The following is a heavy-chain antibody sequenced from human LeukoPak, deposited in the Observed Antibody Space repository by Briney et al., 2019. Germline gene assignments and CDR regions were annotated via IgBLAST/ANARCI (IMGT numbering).Heavy chain of an antibody. CDR3: ARDGGDYDFWSGQGWFDP. CDR2: IWYDGSNK. V-gene: IGHV3-33*01. J-gene: IGHJ5*02. CDR1: GFTFSSYG. D-gene: IGHD3-3*01. Sequence: GRSLRLSCAASGFTFSSYGMHWVRQAPGKGLEWVAVIWYDGSNKYYADSVKGRFTISRDNSKNTLYLQMNSLRAGDTAVYYCARDGGDYDFWSGQGWFDPWGQGTLVTVSS.